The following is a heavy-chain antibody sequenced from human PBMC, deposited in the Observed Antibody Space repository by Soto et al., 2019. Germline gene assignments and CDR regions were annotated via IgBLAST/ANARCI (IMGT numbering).Heavy chain of an antibody. CDR2: MNPNSGNT. J-gene: IGHJ6*02. Sequence: QVQLVQSGAEVKKPGASVKVSCKASGYTSTSYDINWVRQATGQGLEWMGWMNPNSGNTAYEQKFQGIVTMTRNTSISTAYMELSSLRSEDTAVYYCGRESSYGMDVWDQGTKVNVSS. V-gene: IGHV1-8*01. CDR3: GRESSYGMDV. CDR1: GYTSTSYD.